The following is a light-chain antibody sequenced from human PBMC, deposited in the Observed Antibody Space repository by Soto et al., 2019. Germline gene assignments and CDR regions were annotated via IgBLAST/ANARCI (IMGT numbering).Light chain of an antibody. CDR2: GAS. J-gene: IGKJ4*01. V-gene: IGKV3-20*01. Sequence: EIVLTQSPGTLSLSPGERATLSCRASQSVSSSYLAWYQQKPGQAPRLLIYGASSRATGIPDRFSGSGSGTDFTLTISRLEHEDLAVYYCQQYGSSLFTFGGGTKVEIK. CDR1: QSVSSSY. CDR3: QQYGSSLFT.